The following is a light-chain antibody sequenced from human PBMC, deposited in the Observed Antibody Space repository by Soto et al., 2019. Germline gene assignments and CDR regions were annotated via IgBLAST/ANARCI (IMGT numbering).Light chain of an antibody. CDR2: GAS. CDR3: QQYGSSPPT. Sequence: DIQMTQSPSTLSASVGDRVTITCRASQGISSNLAWYQQKPGRAPKLLIFGASTLQSGVPSRFSGSGSGTEFTLTISSLQSEDFAVYYCQQYGSSPPTFGQGTKVDIK. CDR1: QGISSN. J-gene: IGKJ1*01. V-gene: IGKV1-9*01.